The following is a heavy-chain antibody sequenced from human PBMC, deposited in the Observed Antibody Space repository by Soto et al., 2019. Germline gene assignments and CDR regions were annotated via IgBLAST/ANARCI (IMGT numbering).Heavy chain of an antibody. V-gene: IGHV3-23*01. D-gene: IGHD3-22*01. CDR1: GFTFSSYP. J-gene: IGHJ2*01. CDR2: ITSAGASA. Sequence: EVQLLESGGGLVQPGGSVRLSCVASGFTFSSYPMNWVRQAPGKGLEWVSGITSAGASAYYADSVKGRFTISRDNSKNTLYLQMNSLGADDTAVYYCANRSLGYYDSRYWYFDLWGRGTLVTVPS. CDR3: ANRSLGYYDSRYWYFDL.